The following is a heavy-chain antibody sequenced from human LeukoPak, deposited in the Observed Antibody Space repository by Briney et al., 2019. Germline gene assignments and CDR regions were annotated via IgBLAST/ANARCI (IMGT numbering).Heavy chain of an antibody. D-gene: IGHD2-21*02. CDR2: ISYDGSNK. CDR1: GFTFSSYA. CDR3: ARDRDGGGAFDI. V-gene: IGHV3-30-3*01. Sequence: PGGSLRLSCAASGFTFSSYAMHWVRQAPGKGREWVAVISYDGSNKYYADSVKGRFTISRDNSKNTLYLQMNSLRAEDTAVYYCARDRDGGGAFDIWGQGKMVTVSS. J-gene: IGHJ3*02.